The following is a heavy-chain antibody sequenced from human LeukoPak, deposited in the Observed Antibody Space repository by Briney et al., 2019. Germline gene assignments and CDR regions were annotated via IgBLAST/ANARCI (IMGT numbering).Heavy chain of an antibody. CDR1: GGSISSYY. CDR3: ARVVPGYDSPLFDY. V-gene: IGHV4-59*01. Sequence: PSETLSLTCTVSGGSISSYYWSWIRQPAGKGLEWIGYIYYSGSTNYNPSLKSRITISVATSKNQFSLKLSSVTAADTAVYYCARVVPGYDSPLFDYWGQGTLVTVSS. J-gene: IGHJ4*02. CDR2: IYYSGST. D-gene: IGHD3-9*01.